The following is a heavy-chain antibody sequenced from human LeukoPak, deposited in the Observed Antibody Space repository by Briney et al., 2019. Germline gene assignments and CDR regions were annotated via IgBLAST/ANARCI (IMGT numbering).Heavy chain of an antibody. CDR3: ARLRENGDYGIDY. D-gene: IGHD4-17*01. Sequence: PSETLSLTCAVSGGSISSGYYWGWIRQPPGKGLEWIGSIYHSGSTYYNPSLKSRVTVSVDTSKNQFSLKLSSVTAADTAVYYCARLRENGDYGIDYWGQGTLVTVSS. CDR1: GGSISSGYY. V-gene: IGHV4-38-2*01. CDR2: IYHSGST. J-gene: IGHJ4*02.